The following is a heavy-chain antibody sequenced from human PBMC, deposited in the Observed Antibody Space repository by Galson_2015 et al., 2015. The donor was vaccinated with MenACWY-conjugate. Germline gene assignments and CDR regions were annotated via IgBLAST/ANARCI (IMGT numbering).Heavy chain of an antibody. CDR2: ISSGHIYS. Sequence: SPRLSCAASGFTFSDYYMSWIRQAPGKGLEWVAYISSGHIYSNHADSVKGRFTISRDNAKNSLFLQMNSLRAEDTAVYFCARTPRSYSGYTFEKWGQGTLVTVSS. D-gene: IGHD5-12*01. CDR3: ARTPRSYSGYTFEK. J-gene: IGHJ4*02. V-gene: IGHV3-11*06. CDR1: GFTFSDYY.